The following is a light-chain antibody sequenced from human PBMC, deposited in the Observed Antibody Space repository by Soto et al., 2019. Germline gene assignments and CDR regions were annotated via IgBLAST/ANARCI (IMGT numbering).Light chain of an antibody. J-gene: IGLJ3*02. CDR2: EVI. Sequence: QSVLTQPPSASGSPGQSVTISCTGTSSDVGNYDYVSWYQQHPGKAPKLMIYEVIKRPSGVPDRFSGSKSGNTASLTVSGLQAEDEADYYCCSYAGSSTWVFGGGTKVTVL. V-gene: IGLV2-8*01. CDR3: CSYAGSSTWV. CDR1: SSDVGNYDY.